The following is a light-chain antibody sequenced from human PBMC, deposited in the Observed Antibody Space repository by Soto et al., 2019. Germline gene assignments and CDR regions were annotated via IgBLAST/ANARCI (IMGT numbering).Light chain of an antibody. CDR3: SSYTSSSTVV. CDR1: NSDVGGYNY. Sequence: QSALTQPASVSGSPGQSITISCTGTNSDVGGYNYVSWYQQHPGKAPKLIIYADTNRPSGVSHRFSGSKSGNTASLTISGLQAEDEADYFCSSYTSSSTVVFGGGTKLTVL. V-gene: IGLV2-14*01. J-gene: IGLJ2*01. CDR2: ADT.